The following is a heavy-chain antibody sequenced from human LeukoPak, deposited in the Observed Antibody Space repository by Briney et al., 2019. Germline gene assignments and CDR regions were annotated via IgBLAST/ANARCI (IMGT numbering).Heavy chain of an antibody. CDR3: ARVLIAVAEATDY. D-gene: IGHD6-19*01. J-gene: IGHJ4*02. Sequence: ALVKLSCKASGYIFTSYGISWVRQAPGHGLEWMGWISAYNGNTNYAQKLHGRVTMTTDTSTSTAYMELRSLRSDVTAVYYCARVLIAVAEATDYWGQGTLVTVSS. CDR1: GYIFTSYG. V-gene: IGHV1-18*01. CDR2: ISAYNGNT.